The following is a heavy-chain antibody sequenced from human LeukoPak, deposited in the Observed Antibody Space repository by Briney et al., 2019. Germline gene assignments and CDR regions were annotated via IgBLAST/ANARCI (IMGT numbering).Heavy chain of an antibody. Sequence: GGSLRLSCAASGFTVTDNYMNWVRQSSGKGLEWVSVISGSGGSTYYADSAKGRFTISRDNSKNTLYLQMNSLRAEDTAVYSCARDGIAAAGTDYWGQGTLVTVSS. V-gene: IGHV3-53*01. CDR2: ISGSGGST. D-gene: IGHD6-13*01. J-gene: IGHJ4*02. CDR1: GFTVTDNY. CDR3: ARDGIAAAGTDY.